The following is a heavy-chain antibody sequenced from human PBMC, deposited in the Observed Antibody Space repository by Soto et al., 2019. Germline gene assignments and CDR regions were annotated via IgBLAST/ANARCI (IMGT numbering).Heavy chain of an antibody. CDR3: ATGWAYIF. V-gene: IGHV3-7*01. D-gene: IGHD3-16*01. J-gene: IGHJ4*02. CDR2: IKQDGSEK. CDR1: GFNFKNYW. Sequence: HPGGSLRLSCAPSGFNFKNYWMNWVRQAPGKGLEWVANIKQDGSEKYYVDSVEGRFTISRDNAKNSVFLQMNSLRADDTAVYYCATGWAYIFWGQGTLVTVSS.